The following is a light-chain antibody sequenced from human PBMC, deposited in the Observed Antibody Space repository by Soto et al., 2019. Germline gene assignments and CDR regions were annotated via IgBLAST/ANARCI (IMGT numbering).Light chain of an antibody. V-gene: IGKV1-5*01. CDR2: DAS. J-gene: IGKJ1*01. CDR3: QQYNSYSPWT. Sequence: DIQMTQSPSTLSASVGDRVTITCRASQSISSWLAWYQQKPGKAPKLLIYDASSLESGVPSRSSGSGSGTEFTLTISSLQPHDFATYYCQQYNSYSPWTFGQGTKVDIK. CDR1: QSISSW.